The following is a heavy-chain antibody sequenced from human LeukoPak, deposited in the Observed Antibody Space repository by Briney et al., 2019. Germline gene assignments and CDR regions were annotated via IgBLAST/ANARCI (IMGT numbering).Heavy chain of an antibody. CDR3: ARVGLYSSGFLFGMDV. CDR1: GGSISSYY. Sequence: SETLSLTCTVSGGSISSYYWSWIRQPPGKGLEWIGYIYYSGSTNYNPSLRSRVTISVDTSKNQFSLKLSSVTAADTAVYYCARVGLYSSGFLFGMDVWGQGTTVTVSS. CDR2: IYYSGST. J-gene: IGHJ6*02. D-gene: IGHD6-19*01. V-gene: IGHV4-59*01.